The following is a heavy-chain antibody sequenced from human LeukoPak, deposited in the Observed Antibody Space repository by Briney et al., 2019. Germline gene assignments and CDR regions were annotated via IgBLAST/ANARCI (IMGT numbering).Heavy chain of an antibody. CDR2: IDHSGRT. D-gene: IGHD6-19*01. V-gene: IGHV4-4*02. J-gene: IGHJ6*02. CDR1: GGSSSSSNW. Sequence: SETLSLTCAVSGGSSSSSNWWNWVRQPPGKGLEWIGEIDHSGRTNYNPSLKSRVTISVDKSKNQISLKLSSVTAADTAVYYCARAREGYSSGWRRNYYYYYGMDVWGQGTTVTVSS. CDR3: ARAREGYSSGWRRNYYYYYGMDV.